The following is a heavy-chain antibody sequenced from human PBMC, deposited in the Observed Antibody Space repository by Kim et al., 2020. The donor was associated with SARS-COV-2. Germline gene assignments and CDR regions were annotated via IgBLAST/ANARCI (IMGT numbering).Heavy chain of an antibody. CDR3: ARGVARREYQLLLPYYYYYMDV. Sequence: ASVKVSCKASGYTFTSYDINWVRQATGQGLEWMGWMNPNSGNTGYAQKFQGRVTMTRNTSISTAYMELSSLRSEDTAVYYCARGVARREYQLLLPYYYYYMDVWGKGTTVTVSS. V-gene: IGHV1-8*01. CDR2: MNPNSGNT. J-gene: IGHJ6*03. CDR1: GYTFTSYD. D-gene: IGHD2-2*01.